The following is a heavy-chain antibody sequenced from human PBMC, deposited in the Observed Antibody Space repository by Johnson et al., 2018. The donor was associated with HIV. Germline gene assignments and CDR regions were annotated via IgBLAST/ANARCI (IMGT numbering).Heavy chain of an antibody. J-gene: IGHJ3*02. Sequence: QVQVVESGGGLVKPGGSLRLSCAASGFTFSDYYMSWIRQAPGKGLEWVSSISSSGSTIYYADSVKGRFPISRDNAKNSLYLQLNSLRAKDTAVYYCARGGDGYNSRFREPFGAFDIWGQGTMVTVSS. V-gene: IGHV3-11*04. CDR1: GFTFSDYY. CDR3: ARGGDGYNSRFREPFGAFDI. CDR2: ISSSGSTI. D-gene: IGHD5-24*01.